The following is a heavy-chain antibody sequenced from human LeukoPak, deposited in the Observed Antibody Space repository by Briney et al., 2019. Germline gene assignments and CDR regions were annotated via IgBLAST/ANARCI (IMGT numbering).Heavy chain of an antibody. D-gene: IGHD3-9*01. Sequence: SETLSLTCTVSGGSISSYYWSWIRQPPGKGLEWIGYIYYSGSTNYNPSLKSRVTISVDTSKNQFSLKLSSVTAADTAVYYCARALTYYDILTGYSHDAFDIWGQGTMVTVSS. CDR1: GGSISSYY. V-gene: IGHV4-59*01. CDR2: IYYSGST. J-gene: IGHJ3*02. CDR3: ARALTYYDILTGYSHDAFDI.